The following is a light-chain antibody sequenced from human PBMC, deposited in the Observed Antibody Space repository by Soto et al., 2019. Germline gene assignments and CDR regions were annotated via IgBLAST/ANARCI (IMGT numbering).Light chain of an antibody. CDR2: KAS. J-gene: IGKJ1*01. CDR1: QSISSW. Sequence: DIPMTQSPSTLSASVGDRVTITCRASQSISSWLAWYQQKPGQDPKLLIYKASSLESGVPARFSGSGAGTEFTRTISSLQPDYFATYYCQQYNSYWTCGQGTKVEIK. CDR3: QQYNSYWT. V-gene: IGKV1-5*03.